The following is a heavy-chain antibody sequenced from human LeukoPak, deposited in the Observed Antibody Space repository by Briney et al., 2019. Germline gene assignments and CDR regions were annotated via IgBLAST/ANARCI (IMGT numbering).Heavy chain of an antibody. J-gene: IGHJ4*02. CDR3: AKDRFRYCSSTSCPLDY. CDR1: GFTFSSFA. V-gene: IGHV3-23*01. D-gene: IGHD2-2*01. Sequence: GGSLRLSCAASGFTFSSFAMSWVRQAPGKGLEWVSGISGRDGSTYYADSVKGRFTISRDNSKNTLYLQMNSLRAEDTAVYYCAKDRFRYCSSTSCPLDYWGQGTLVTVSS. CDR2: ISGRDGST.